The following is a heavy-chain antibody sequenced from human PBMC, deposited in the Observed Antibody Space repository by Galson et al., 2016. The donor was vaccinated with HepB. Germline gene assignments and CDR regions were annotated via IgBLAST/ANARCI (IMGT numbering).Heavy chain of an antibody. CDR2: ISGSGDRT. D-gene: IGHD2/OR15-2a*01. CDR3: LHSIDY. V-gene: IGHV3-23*01. CDR1: GFSFSSYT. J-gene: IGHJ4*02. Sequence: SLRLSCAASGFSFSSYTMSWVRQAPGKGLEWISAISGSGDRTYYADSVRGRFPISRDNAKNTLYLEMNSLRAEDTALYYCLHSIDYWGQGTLVTVSS.